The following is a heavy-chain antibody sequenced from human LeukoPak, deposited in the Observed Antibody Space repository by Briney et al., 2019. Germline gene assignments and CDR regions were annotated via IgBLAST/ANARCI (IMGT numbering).Heavy chain of an antibody. Sequence: GASVKVSCRASGYTFTSYDINWVRQATGQGLEWMGWMNPNSGNTGYAQKFQGRVTMTRNTSISTAYMELSSLRSEDTAVYYCARTPVLSSRMDVWGQGTTVTVSS. CDR2: MNPNSGNT. V-gene: IGHV1-8*01. CDR3: ARTPVLSSRMDV. CDR1: GYTFTSYD. J-gene: IGHJ6*02. D-gene: IGHD2-2*01.